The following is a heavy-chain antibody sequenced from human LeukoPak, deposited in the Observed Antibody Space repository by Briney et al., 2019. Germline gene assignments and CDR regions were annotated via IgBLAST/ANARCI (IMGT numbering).Heavy chain of an antibody. CDR2: ISAYNGNT. Sequence: ASVKVSCKASGYTFTGYYMHWVRQAPGQGLEWMGWISAYNGNTNYAQKLQGRVTMTTDTSTSTAYMELGSLRSDDTAVYYCARPLGTGSGWYRDRDAFDIWGQGTMVTVSS. D-gene: IGHD6-19*01. J-gene: IGHJ3*02. CDR1: GYTFTGYY. CDR3: ARPLGTGSGWYRDRDAFDI. V-gene: IGHV1-18*04.